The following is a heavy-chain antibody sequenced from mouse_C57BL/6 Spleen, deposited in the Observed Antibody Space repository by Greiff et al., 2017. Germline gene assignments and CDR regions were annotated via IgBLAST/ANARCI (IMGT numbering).Heavy chain of an antibody. V-gene: IGHV5-6*01. J-gene: IGHJ4*01. D-gene: IGHD3-2*01. CDR3: ARHDSRYYAMDY. CDR2: ISSGGSYT. Sequence: EVKLMESGGDLVKPGGSLKLSCAASGFTFSSYGMSWVRQTPDKRLEWVATISSGGSYTYYPDSVKGRCTISRDNAKNTLYLQMSSLKSEDTAMYYCARHDSRYYAMDYWGQGTSVTVSS. CDR1: GFTFSSYG.